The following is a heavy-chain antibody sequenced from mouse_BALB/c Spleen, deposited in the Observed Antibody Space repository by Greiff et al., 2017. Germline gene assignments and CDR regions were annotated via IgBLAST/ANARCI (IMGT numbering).Heavy chain of an antibody. CDR1: GFTFSSYT. D-gene: IGHD1-2*01. Sequence: DVKLQESGGGLVKPGGSLKLSCAASGFTFSSYTMSWVRQTPEKRLEWVATISSGGGNTYYPDSVKGRFTISRDNAKNNLYLQMSSLRSEDTALYYCARYKLRLREAMDYWGQGTSVTVSS. V-gene: IGHV5-9*03. CDR2: ISSGGGNT. J-gene: IGHJ4*01. CDR3: ARYKLRLREAMDY.